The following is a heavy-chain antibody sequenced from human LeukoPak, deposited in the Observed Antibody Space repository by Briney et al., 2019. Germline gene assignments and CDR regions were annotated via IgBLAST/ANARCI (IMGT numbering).Heavy chain of an antibody. CDR2: ISSSGNTT. V-gene: IGHV3-11*04. CDR1: GFTFDDYG. CDR3: ARDGGSSWYFDY. D-gene: IGHD6-13*01. Sequence: GGSLRLSCAASGFTFDDYGMSWVRQAPGKGLEWVSYISSSGNTTYHADSVKGRFTISRDNAKNSLYLQMSSLRAEDTAVYYCARDGGSSWYFDYWGQGTLVTVSS. J-gene: IGHJ4*02.